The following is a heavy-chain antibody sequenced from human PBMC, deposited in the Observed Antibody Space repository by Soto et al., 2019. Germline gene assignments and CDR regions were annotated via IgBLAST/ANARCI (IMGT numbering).Heavy chain of an antibody. Sequence: QVQLQESGPGLVKPSQTLSLTCTVSGGSISSGGYYWSWIRQHPGKGLEWIGYIYYSGSTYYNPSLKGRVTISVDTSKNQFSLKLSSVTAADTAVYYCARDITIFGVVTNGAFDIWGQGTMVTVSS. CDR3: ARDITIFGVVTNGAFDI. J-gene: IGHJ3*02. V-gene: IGHV4-31*03. CDR1: GGSISSGGYY. CDR2: IYYSGST. D-gene: IGHD3-3*01.